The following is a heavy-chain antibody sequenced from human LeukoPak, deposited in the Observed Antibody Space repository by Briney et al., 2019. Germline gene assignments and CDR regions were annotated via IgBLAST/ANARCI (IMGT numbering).Heavy chain of an antibody. CDR1: GFTFSTFW. CDR3: AKDYRAFRWGELSLSGVFDY. D-gene: IGHD3-16*02. V-gene: IGHV3-23*01. J-gene: IGHJ4*02. Sequence: PGGSLRLSCAASGFTFSTFWMSWVRQAPGKGLEWVSAISGSGGSTYYADSVKGRFTISRDNSKNTLYLQMNSLRAEDTAVYYCAKDYRAFRWGELSLSGVFDYWGQGTLVTVSS. CDR2: ISGSGGST.